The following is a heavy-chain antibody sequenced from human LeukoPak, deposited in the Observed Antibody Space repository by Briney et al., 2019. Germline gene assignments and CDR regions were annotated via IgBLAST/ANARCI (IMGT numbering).Heavy chain of an antibody. Sequence: GESLKISCKGSGYSFTNYWIGWVRQMPGKGLEWMGIIFPSDSDTRYSPSFQGQVTISADKSINTAYLQWNSPKASDSAIYYCARRSSGWGDWGQGTLVTVSS. V-gene: IGHV5-51*01. CDR3: ARRSSGWGD. D-gene: IGHD6-19*01. J-gene: IGHJ4*02. CDR1: GYSFTNYW. CDR2: IFPSDSDT.